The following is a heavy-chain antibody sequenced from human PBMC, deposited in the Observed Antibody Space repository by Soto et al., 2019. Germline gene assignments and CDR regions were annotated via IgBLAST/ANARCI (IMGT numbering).Heavy chain of an antibody. J-gene: IGHJ5*02. D-gene: IGHD6-19*01. CDR3: ARQVMAVAGDNWFDP. CDR2: IIPIFGTA. Sequence: ASVKVSCKASGGTFSSYAISWVRQAPGQGLEWMGGIIPIFGTANYAQKFQGRVTITADESTSTAYMELSSLRSEDTAVYYCARQVMAVAGDNWFDPWGQGTLVTVSS. CDR1: GGTFSSYA. V-gene: IGHV1-69*13.